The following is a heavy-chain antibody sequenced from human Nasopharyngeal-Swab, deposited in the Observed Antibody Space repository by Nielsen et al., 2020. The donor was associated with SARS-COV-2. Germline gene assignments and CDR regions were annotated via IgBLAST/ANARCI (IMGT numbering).Heavy chain of an antibody. V-gene: IGHV3-23*01. Sequence: VRQAPGKGLEWVSTISGSGGGTYYADSVKGRFAISRDNSKNTLYLQMNSLRAEDTAVYYCAKEGGMRRYCSTSRCYATLFCDFWGQGTLVTDSS. CDR3: AKEGGMRRYCSTSRCYATLFCDF. D-gene: IGHD2-2*01. CDR2: ISGSGGGT. J-gene: IGHJ4*02.